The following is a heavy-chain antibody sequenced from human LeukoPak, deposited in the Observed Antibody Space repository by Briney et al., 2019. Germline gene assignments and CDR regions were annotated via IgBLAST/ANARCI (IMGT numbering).Heavy chain of an antibody. V-gene: IGHV7-4-1*02. CDR2: INTNTGSP. CDR3: ARGGAPPEDYDPGC. CDR1: GYTFIRYS. D-gene: IGHD4-17*01. Sequence: ASVKVSCKASGYTFIRYSMNWVRQAPGQGLEWMGWINTNTGSPTYAQGFTGRFVFSLDTSVSTAYLQISSLKAEDTAVYYCARGGAPPEDYDPGCWGQGTLVTVSS. J-gene: IGHJ4*02.